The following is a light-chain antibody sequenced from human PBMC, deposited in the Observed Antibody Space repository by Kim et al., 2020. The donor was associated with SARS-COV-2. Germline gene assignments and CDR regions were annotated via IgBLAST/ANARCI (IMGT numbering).Light chain of an antibody. J-gene: IGLJ3*02. V-gene: IGLV2-14*01. CDR2: DVN. CDR3: TSFTTSLTWV. CDR1: SSDVGVYNF. Sequence: QPVLTQPASVSGSPGQSITISCTGTSSDVGVYNFVSWYQQHPGEVPKVIIYDVNQRPSGSSDRFSGSKSGNTASLTISGLRAEDEADYYCTSFTTSLTWVFGGGTKVTVL.